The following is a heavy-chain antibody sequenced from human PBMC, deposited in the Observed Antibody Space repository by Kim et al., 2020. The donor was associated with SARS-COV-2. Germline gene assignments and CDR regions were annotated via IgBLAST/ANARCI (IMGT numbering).Heavy chain of an antibody. Sequence: ASVKVSCKASGYTFTSYAMHWVRQAPGQRLEWMGWINAGNGNTKYSQKFQGRVTITRDTSASTAYMELSSLRSEDTAVYYCAREWVAVAGGMNYWGQGTLVTVSS. D-gene: IGHD6-19*01. CDR1: GYTFTSYA. CDR2: INAGNGNT. CDR3: AREWVAVAGGMNY. J-gene: IGHJ4*02. V-gene: IGHV1-3*01.